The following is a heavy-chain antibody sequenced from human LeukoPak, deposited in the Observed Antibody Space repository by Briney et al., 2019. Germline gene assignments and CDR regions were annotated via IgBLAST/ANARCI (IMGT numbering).Heavy chain of an antibody. CDR2: INHSGST. J-gene: IGHJ3*02. V-gene: IGHV4-34*01. CDR3: ARGPIRGLAAANRGAFDI. CDR1: GGSFSGYY. D-gene: IGHD6-13*01. Sequence: ASETLSLTCAVYGGSFSGYYWSWIRQPPGKGLEWIGEINHSGSTNYNPSLKSRVTISVDTSKNQFSLKLSSVTAADTAVYYCARGPIRGLAAANRGAFDIWGQGTMVTVSS.